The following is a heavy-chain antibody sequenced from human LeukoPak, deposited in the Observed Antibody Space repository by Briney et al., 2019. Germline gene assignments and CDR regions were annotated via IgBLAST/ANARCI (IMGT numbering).Heavy chain of an antibody. CDR1: GFSFGAYA. Sequence: GGSLRLSCSTSGFSFGAYALAWVRQGPGKELEWVSFIRSKTYVGTADYAASVRGRFTISRDDSKSVAYLQMDSLKTEDTAVYYCTRATRISLFGVQYYFDYWGQGTLVTVSS. CDR3: TRATRISLFGVQYYFDY. V-gene: IGHV3-49*04. CDR2: IRSKTYVGTA. D-gene: IGHD3-3*01. J-gene: IGHJ4*02.